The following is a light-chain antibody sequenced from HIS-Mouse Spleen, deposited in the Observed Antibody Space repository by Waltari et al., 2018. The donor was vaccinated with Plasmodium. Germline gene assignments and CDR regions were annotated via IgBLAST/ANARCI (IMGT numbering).Light chain of an antibody. J-gene: IGLJ3*02. CDR3: YSTDSSGNHRV. CDR2: EAS. CDR1: ALPKKY. Sequence: SYELTQPPSVSVSPGQTARITCSGDALPKKYAYWYQQKSGQAPVLVSFEASKRPSGIPGRVSGSSSGTMATLTSSGAQVEDEADYYCYSTDSSGNHRVFGGGTKLTVL. V-gene: IGLV3-10*01.